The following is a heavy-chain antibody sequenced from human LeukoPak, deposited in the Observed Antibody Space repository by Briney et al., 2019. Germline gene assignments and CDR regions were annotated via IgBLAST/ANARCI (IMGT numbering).Heavy chain of an antibody. J-gene: IGHJ3*01. V-gene: IGHV3-23*01. CDR2: ISASGGTP. CDR3: ARDIELST. D-gene: IGHD5-12*01. CDR1: RXTFSNYA. Sequence: QPGGSLILSCAASRXTFSNYAMSWVRQAPGKGLEWVSGISASGGTPNYADSVKGRFTISRDNSKNTLYLQMNSLRAEDTAVYYCARDIELSTWGLGTLVTVSS.